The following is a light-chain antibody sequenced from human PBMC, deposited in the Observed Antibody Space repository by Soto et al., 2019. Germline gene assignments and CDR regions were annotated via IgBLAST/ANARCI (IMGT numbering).Light chain of an antibody. CDR1: SSDVGRYNY. Sequence: QSVLTQPASVSGSPGQSITISCNGTSSDVGRYNYVSWYQQHPGKAPKLMIYDVNNRPSGVSNRFSGSKSGNTASLTISGLQAEDEADYYCSSYTSSSTRVVFGGGTQLTVL. J-gene: IGLJ2*01. V-gene: IGLV2-14*01. CDR3: SSYTSSSTRVV. CDR2: DVN.